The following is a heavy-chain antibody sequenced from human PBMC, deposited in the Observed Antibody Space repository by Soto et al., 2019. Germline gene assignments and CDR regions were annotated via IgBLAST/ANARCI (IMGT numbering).Heavy chain of an antibody. CDR3: VRDPYSNTWQWPESDL. CDR2: IQQDVSAK. D-gene: IGHD6-19*01. J-gene: IGHJ4*02. Sequence: HPAGSLRYSCPASGFTFTEIWMAWVRQAQGRELECVANIQQDVSAKPFVDSVKGVFTIARDNAQNSLDMQMNSLRAEDTAVYYCVRDPYSNTWQWPESDLCGQGILITISS. V-gene: IGHV3-7*03. CDR1: GFTFTEIW.